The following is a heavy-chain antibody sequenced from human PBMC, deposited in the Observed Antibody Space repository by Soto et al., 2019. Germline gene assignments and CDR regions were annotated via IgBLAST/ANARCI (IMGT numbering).Heavy chain of an antibody. J-gene: IGHJ6*02. D-gene: IGHD6-13*01. CDR1: GGTFNSYA. V-gene: IGHV1-69*01. CDR2: IIPIFGKV. CDR3: ARVGSAAASAGLGYYNYPMDV. Sequence: QVQLVQSGAEVKKPGSSVKVSCKASGGTFNSYALSWVRQASGQGLEWMGGIIPIFGKVNFAQNFQGRVTITADESTSTAYMELSSIGSEDTAVYYCARVGSAAASAGLGYYNYPMDVWGQGTTVIVS.